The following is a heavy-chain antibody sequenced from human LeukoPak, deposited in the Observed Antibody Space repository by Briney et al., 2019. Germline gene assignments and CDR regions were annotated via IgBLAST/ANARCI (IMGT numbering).Heavy chain of an antibody. CDR1: GFTFSSYS. Sequence: GGSLRLSCAVSGFTFSSYSMNWVRQAPGKGLEWVSYISSSSTIIYYIDSVKGRFTISRDNAKNSLYLQMNSLRDEDTAVYYCARRMYSESYQGFDYWGQGTLVTVSS. D-gene: IGHD1-26*01. CDR2: ISSSSTII. J-gene: IGHJ4*02. V-gene: IGHV3-48*02. CDR3: ARRMYSESYQGFDY.